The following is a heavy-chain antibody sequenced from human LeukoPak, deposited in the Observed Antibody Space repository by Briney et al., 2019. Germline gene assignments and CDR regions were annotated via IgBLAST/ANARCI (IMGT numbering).Heavy chain of an antibody. D-gene: IGHD1-26*01. V-gene: IGHV4-39*01. CDR2: IYYGGST. Sequence: PETLSLTCTVSGGSISSSSYYWGWIRQPPGKGLEWIGSIYYGGSTYYNPSLKSRVTISVDTSKNQFSLKLSSVTAADTAVYYCARQLGGSYYVEYFQHWGQGTLVTVSS. J-gene: IGHJ1*01. CDR1: GGSISSSSYY. CDR3: ARQLGGSYYVEYFQH.